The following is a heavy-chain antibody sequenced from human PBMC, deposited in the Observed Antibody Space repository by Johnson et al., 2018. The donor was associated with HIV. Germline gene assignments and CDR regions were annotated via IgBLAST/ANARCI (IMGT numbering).Heavy chain of an antibody. D-gene: IGHD3-22*01. J-gene: IGHJ3*02. CDR3: ASRYYDDNTYSDACDI. V-gene: IGHV3-30*04. CDR2: ISYDGSDK. CDR1: GFTFSSYA. Sequence: QVQLVESGGGLVKPGGSLRLSCAASGFTFSSYAIHWVRQAPAKGLEWVAVISYDGSDKYYADSVKGRFTISRDNSKNTLYLQMNSLRAEDTAVYYCASRYYDDNTYSDACDIWGQGTMVTVSS.